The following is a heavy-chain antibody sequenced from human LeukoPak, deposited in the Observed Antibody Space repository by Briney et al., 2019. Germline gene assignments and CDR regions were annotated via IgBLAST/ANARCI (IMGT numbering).Heavy chain of an antibody. CDR3: ARVNIVAGWFDP. CDR1: GGSFNGYY. V-gene: IGHV4-34*01. Sequence: SETLSLTCAVYGGSFNGYYWNWIRQPPGKGLEWIGEINHSGSTNYNPSLKSRVTISVDTSKNQFSLKLSSVTAADTAVYYCARVNIVAGWFDPWGQGTPVTVSS. J-gene: IGHJ5*02. D-gene: IGHD6-13*01. CDR2: INHSGST.